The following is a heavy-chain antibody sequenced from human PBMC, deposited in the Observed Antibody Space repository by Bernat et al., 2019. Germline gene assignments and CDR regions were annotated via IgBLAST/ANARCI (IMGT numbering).Heavy chain of an antibody. CDR2: IKQDGSEK. V-gene: IGHV3-7*03. Sequence: VQLVESGGGVVQPGRSLRLSCAASGFTFSSYWMSWVRLAPGKGLEWVANIKQDGSEKYSVDSVKGGFTSSRDNAKNSLYLQMNSLRAEDTAVYYCASAPEWLYYYGMDVWGQGTTVTVSS. D-gene: IGHD3-3*01. J-gene: IGHJ6*02. CDR3: ASAPEWLYYYGMDV. CDR1: GFTFSSYW.